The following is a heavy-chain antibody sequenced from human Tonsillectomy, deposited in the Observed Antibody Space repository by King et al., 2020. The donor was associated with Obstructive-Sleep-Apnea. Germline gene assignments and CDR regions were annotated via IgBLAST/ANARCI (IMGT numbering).Heavy chain of an antibody. D-gene: IGHD2-21*02. Sequence: VQLQESGPGLVKPSETLSLTCTVSGGSISSYYWSWIRQPPGKGLEWIGYIYYSGSTNNNPSLQSRVTISVDTSKNQFSLKLSSVTAAETAMYYCAQSLAYCCGDCYSFDYWGQGTLVTVSS. V-gene: IGHV4-59*01. J-gene: IGHJ4*02. CDR2: IYYSGST. CDR1: GGSISSYY. CDR3: AQSLAYCCGDCYSFDY.